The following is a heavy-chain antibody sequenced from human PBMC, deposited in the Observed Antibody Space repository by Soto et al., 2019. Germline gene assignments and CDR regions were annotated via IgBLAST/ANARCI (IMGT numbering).Heavy chain of an antibody. J-gene: IGHJ4*02. V-gene: IGHV3-15*07. CDR3: TTDSGGLLWFGELNYYFDY. CDR1: GFTFSNAW. Sequence: GGSLRLSCAASGFTFSNAWMNWVRQAPGKGLEWVGRIKSKTDGGTTDYAAPVKGRFTISRDDSKNTLYLQMNSLKTEDTAVYYCTTDSGGLLWFGELNYYFDYWGQGTLVTVSS. CDR2: IKSKTDGGTT. D-gene: IGHD3-10*01.